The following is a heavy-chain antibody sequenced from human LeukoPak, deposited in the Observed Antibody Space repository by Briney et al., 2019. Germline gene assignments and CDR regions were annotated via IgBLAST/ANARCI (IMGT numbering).Heavy chain of an antibody. CDR1: GGSFSGYY. CDR3: ARGQGDDYGDPYYYYGMDV. D-gene: IGHD4-17*01. Sequence: PSETLSLTCAVYGGSFSGYYWSWIPQPPGKGLEWIGEINHSGSTNYNPSLKSRVTISVDTSKNQFSLKLSSVTAADTAVYYCARGQGDDYGDPYYYYGMDVWGQGTTVTVSS. J-gene: IGHJ6*02. V-gene: IGHV4-34*01. CDR2: INHSGST.